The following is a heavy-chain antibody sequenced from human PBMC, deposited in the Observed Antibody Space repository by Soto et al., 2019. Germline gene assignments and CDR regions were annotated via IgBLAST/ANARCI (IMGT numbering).Heavy chain of an antibody. Sequence: GGSLRLSCAASGFTFSSYGMHWVRQAPGEGLEWVAVISYDGSNKYYADSVKGRFTISRDNSKNTLYLQMNSLRAEDTAVYYCAKDSQSTSSWYYFDYWGQGTLVTVSS. V-gene: IGHV3-30*18. J-gene: IGHJ4*02. D-gene: IGHD6-13*01. CDR1: GFTFSSYG. CDR3: AKDSQSTSSWYYFDY. CDR2: ISYDGSNK.